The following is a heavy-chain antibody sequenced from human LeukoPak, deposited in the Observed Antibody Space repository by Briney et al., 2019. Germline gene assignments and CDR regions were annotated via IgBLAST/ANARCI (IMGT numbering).Heavy chain of an antibody. D-gene: IGHD1-26*01. CDR3: AKDGFAPPPHSRRSGRPYYYDD. J-gene: IGHJ4*02. CDR2: ISGSGGST. CDR1: GFTFSTYG. V-gene: IGHV3-23*01. Sequence: GGSLRLSCAASGFTFSTYGMSWVGQAPGKGLEWVSAISGSGGSTYYADSVKGRFTISRDNSKNTLYLQMNSLRAEDTAVYYCAKDGFAPPPHSRRSGRPYYYDDWGQGTLVTVSS.